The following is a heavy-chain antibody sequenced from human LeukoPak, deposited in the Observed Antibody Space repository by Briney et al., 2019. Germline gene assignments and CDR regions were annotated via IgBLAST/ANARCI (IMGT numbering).Heavy chain of an antibody. Sequence: PSETLSLTCTVSGGSISSYYWSWIRQPPGKGLEWIGYIYYSGSTNYNPSLKSRVTISVDTSKNQFSLKLNSVTAADTAVYYCARTTEDCSSTSCYQYWYDPWGQGTLVTVSS. J-gene: IGHJ5*02. CDR2: IYYSGST. V-gene: IGHV4-59*01. D-gene: IGHD2-2*01. CDR3: ARTTEDCSSTSCYQYWYDP. CDR1: GGSISSYY.